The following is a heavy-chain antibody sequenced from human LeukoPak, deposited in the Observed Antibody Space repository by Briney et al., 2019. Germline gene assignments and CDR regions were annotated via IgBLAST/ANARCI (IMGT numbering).Heavy chain of an antibody. CDR2: IYYSGTT. Sequence: SETLSLTCTVSGGSITSSSYYWGWIRRPPGKGLEWIGSIYYSGTTYYNPSLKSRVTISLDTSKNHFSLKLRSVTAADTAVYYCAREVVGADTFDIWGHGTMVAVSS. CDR1: GGSITSSSYY. J-gene: IGHJ3*02. D-gene: IGHD1-26*01. V-gene: IGHV4-39*07. CDR3: AREVVGADTFDI.